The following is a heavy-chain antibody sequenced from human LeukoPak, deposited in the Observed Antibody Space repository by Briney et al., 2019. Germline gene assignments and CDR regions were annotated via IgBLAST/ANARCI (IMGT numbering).Heavy chain of an antibody. CDR1: GYTFTGYY. V-gene: IGHV1-2*02. J-gene: IGHJ4*02. CDR2: INPNSGGT. D-gene: IGHD3-3*01. CDR3: ARLPPTYYDFWSGSDYFDY. Sequence: GASVKVSCKASGYTFTGYYMHWVRQAPGQGLEWMGWINPNSGGTNYAQKFQGRVTMTRDTPISTAYMELSRLRSDDTAVYYCARLPPTYYDFWSGSDYFDYWGQGTLVTVSS.